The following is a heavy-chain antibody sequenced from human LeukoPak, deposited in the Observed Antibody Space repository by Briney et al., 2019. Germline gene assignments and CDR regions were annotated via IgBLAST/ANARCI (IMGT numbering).Heavy chain of an antibody. Sequence: GGSLRLSCAASGFAFSTYAMTWVRQAPGKGLEWVSAIGGSGGNINYADSVRGRFTISRDNSKNTLYLQMNSLRAEDTAVYYCAKEDPNWGRLDYWGQGTLVTVSS. CDR3: AKEDPNWGRLDY. J-gene: IGHJ4*02. CDR2: IGGSGGNI. D-gene: IGHD3-16*01. CDR1: GFAFSTYA. V-gene: IGHV3-23*01.